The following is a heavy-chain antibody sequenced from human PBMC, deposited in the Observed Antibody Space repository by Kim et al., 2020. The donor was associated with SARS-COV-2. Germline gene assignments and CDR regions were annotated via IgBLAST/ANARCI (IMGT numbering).Heavy chain of an antibody. CDR3: AKGDSGWGSRHLYYYYYGMDV. Sequence: GGSLRLSCAASGFTFSSYAMSWVRQAPGKGLEWVSAISGSGGSTYYADSVKGRFTISRDNSKNTLYLQMNSLRAEDTAVYYCAKGDSGWGSRHLYYYYYGMDVWGQGTTVTVSS. J-gene: IGHJ6*02. V-gene: IGHV3-23*01. CDR1: GFTFSSYA. D-gene: IGHD6-13*01. CDR2: ISGSGGST.